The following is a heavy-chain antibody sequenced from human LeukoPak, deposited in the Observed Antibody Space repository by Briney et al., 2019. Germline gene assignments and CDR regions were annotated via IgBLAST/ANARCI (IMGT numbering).Heavy chain of an antibody. CDR3: ARAVRNYYDSSGLNWYFDL. D-gene: IGHD3-22*01. J-gene: IGHJ2*01. CDR2: MNWSGCST. Sequence: GGSLRLSCGASGFTFDDYGMSWVRQAPGKGREWVSGMNWSGCSTCYADSVKGWFTISRDKAKHYLYMQMNSLRAEDTALYYCARAVRNYYDSSGLNWYFDLWGRGTLATVSS. CDR1: GFTFDDYG. V-gene: IGHV3-20*04.